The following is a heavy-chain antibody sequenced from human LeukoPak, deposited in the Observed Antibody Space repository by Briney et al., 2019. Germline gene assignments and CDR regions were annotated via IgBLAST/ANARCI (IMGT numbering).Heavy chain of an antibody. CDR2: ISYDGSNK. CDR3: AKENPQYCGGVCSLDY. J-gene: IGHJ4*02. V-gene: IGHV3-30*18. D-gene: IGHD2-21*02. Sequence: GGSLRLSCAASGFTFSSYGMHWVRQAPGKGLEWVAVISYDGSNKYYADSVKGRFTISRDNSKNTLYLQMNSLRAEDTAVYYCAKENPQYCGGVCSLDYWGQGTLVTVSS. CDR1: GFTFSSYG.